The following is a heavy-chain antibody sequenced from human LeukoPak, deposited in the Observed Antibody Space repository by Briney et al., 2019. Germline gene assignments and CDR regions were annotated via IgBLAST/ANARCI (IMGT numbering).Heavy chain of an antibody. CDR2: ISGSGGST. D-gene: IGHD5-12*01. CDR1: GFTFSSYA. J-gene: IGHJ6*02. V-gene: IGHV3-23*01. Sequence: GGSLRLSCAASGFTFSSYAMSWVRQAPGKGLEWVSAISGSGGSTYYADSVKGRFTISRDNSKNTLYLQMNSLRAEDTALYYCARDGAATIPIGMDVWGQGTTVIVSS. CDR3: ARDGAATIPIGMDV.